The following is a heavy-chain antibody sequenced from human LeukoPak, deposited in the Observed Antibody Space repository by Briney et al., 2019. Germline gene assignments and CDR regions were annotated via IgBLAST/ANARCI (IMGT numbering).Heavy chain of an antibody. CDR3: AKGTYGSGSYSLDY. CDR1: GFTVSSNY. CDR2: SSGSGGST. D-gene: IGHD3-10*01. J-gene: IGHJ4*02. Sequence: PGGSLRLSCAASGFTVSSNYLSWVRQAPGKGLEWVSASSGSGGSTYYADSVKGRFNISRDNSKNTLYLQMNSLRAEDTAVYYCAKGTYGSGSYSLDYWGQGTLVTVSS. V-gene: IGHV3-23*01.